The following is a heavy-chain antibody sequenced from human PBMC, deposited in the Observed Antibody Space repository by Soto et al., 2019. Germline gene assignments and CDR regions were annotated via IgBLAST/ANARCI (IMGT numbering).Heavy chain of an antibody. V-gene: IGHV3-21*01. D-gene: IGHD1-1*01. Sequence: GGSLRLSCAASGFTFISYSMNWVRQAPGKGLEWVSSISSSSSYIYYADSVKGRFTISRDNAKNSLYLQMNSLRAEDTAVYYCARDRGTGAFDIWGQGTMVTVS. CDR1: GFTFISYS. J-gene: IGHJ3*02. CDR2: ISSSSSYI. CDR3: ARDRGTGAFDI.